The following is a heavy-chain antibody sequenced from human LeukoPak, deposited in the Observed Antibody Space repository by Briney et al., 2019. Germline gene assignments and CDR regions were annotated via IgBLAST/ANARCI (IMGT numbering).Heavy chain of an antibody. CDR2: IYPDDSDT. V-gene: IGHV5-51*01. J-gene: IGHJ3*02. Sequence: GESLKISCKGSGYRFTSYWIGWVRQMPGKGLEWMGIIYPDDSDTRYSPSFQGQVTISADKSINTAYLQWSGLKASDTAMYYCARHGDTAHDVFDIWGQGTMVTVSS. D-gene: IGHD5-18*01. CDR3: ARHGDTAHDVFDI. CDR1: GYRFTSYW.